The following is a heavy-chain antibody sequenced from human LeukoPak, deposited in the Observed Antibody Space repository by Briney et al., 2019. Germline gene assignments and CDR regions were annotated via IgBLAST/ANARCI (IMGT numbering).Heavy chain of an antibody. Sequence: SGPTLVNPTQTLTLTCTLSGFSLSTSGMRVSWIRQPPGKALEWLARIDWDDDKFYSTSLKTRLTISKDTSKNQVVLTMTNMDPVDTATYYCARTEKDYGDYDNWFDPWGQGTLVTVSS. V-gene: IGHV2-70*04. D-gene: IGHD4-17*01. CDR2: IDWDDDK. CDR1: GFSLSTSGMR. J-gene: IGHJ5*02. CDR3: ARTEKDYGDYDNWFDP.